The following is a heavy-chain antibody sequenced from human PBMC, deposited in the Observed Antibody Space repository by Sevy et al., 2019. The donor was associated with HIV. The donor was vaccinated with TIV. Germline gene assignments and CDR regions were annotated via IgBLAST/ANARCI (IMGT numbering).Heavy chain of an antibody. CDR3: ARETHWEDFDSSGDDLKENYFDS. J-gene: IGHJ4*02. CDR2: IYYTGST. V-gene: IGHV4-59*01. Sequence: SETLSLTCTVSGGSISSYFWSWIRQSPGKGLEWIGYIYYTGSTIYSPSFKSRVTISVDTSKNQFSLKLSSVTAAETAIYYCARETHWEDFDSSGDDLKENYFDSWGQGTLVTVSS. D-gene: IGHD3-22*01. CDR1: GGSISSYF.